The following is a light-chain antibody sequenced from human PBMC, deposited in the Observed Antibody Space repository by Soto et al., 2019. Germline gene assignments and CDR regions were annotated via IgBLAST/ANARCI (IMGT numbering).Light chain of an antibody. CDR1: SSDVGDYEH. CDR2: DVI. Sequence: QSALTQPPSVSGSPGQSVTISCTVTSSDVGDYEHVSWYQLAPGTAPKLLISDVINRPSGVPDRFSGSKSGNTPSLTLSGLQAEDEADYYCGLFTSSATWVFGGGTKVTVL. V-gene: IGLV2-18*01. J-gene: IGLJ3*02. CDR3: GLFTSSATWV.